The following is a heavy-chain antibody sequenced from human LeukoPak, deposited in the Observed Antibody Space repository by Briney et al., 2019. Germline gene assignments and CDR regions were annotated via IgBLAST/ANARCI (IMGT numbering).Heavy chain of an antibody. J-gene: IGHJ6*02. CDR1: GFTFSNYW. V-gene: IGHV3-30-3*01. CDR2: ISYDGSNK. D-gene: IGHD1-1*01. CDR3: ARSPPYNWNYGMDV. Sequence: GGSLRLSCAASGFTFSNYWMHWVRQAPGKGLEWVAVISYDGSNKYYADSVKGRFTISRDNSKNTLYLQMNSLRAEDTAVYYCARSPPYNWNYGMDVWGQGTTVTVSS.